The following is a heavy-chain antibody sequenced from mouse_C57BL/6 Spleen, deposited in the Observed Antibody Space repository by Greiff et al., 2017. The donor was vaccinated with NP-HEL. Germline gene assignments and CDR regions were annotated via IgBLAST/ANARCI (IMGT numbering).Heavy chain of an antibody. CDR1: GYAFSSSW. V-gene: IGHV1-82*01. D-gene: IGHD1-1*01. CDR2: IYPGDGDT. Sequence: LVESGPELVKPGASVKISCKASGYAFSSSWMNWVKQRPGKGLEWIGRIYPGDGDTNYNGKFKGKATLTADKSSSTAYMQLSRLTSEDSAVYSCASPYSYGSSDRYFDVWGTGTTVTVSS. CDR3: ASPYSYGSSDRYFDV. J-gene: IGHJ1*03.